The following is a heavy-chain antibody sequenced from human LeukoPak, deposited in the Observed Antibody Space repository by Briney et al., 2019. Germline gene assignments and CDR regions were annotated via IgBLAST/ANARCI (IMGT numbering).Heavy chain of an antibody. CDR3: ARRRYYGYTGYFDY. CDR2: IYYSGST. J-gene: IGHJ4*02. Sequence: SETLSLTCTVSGGSISSSSYYWGWIRQPPGKGLERIGSIYYSGSTYYNPSLKSRVTISVDTSKNQFSLQLNSVIPEDTAVYYCARRRYYGYTGYFDYWGQGTPVTVSS. D-gene: IGHD3-22*01. V-gene: IGHV4-39*01. CDR1: GGSISSSSYY.